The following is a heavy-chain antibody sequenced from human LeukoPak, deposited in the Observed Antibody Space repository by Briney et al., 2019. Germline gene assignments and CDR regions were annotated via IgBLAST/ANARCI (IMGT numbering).Heavy chain of an antibody. V-gene: IGHV3-7*01. J-gene: IGHJ5*02. D-gene: IGHD6-13*01. Sequence: PGGSLRLSCAASGFTFSSYWMSWVRQAPGKGLEWVANIKKDGSEKYYVDSVKGRFTISRDNAKNSLYLQMNSLRAEDTAVYYCARDLVSSSWWRFDPWGQGTLVTVSS. CDR3: ARDLVSSSWWRFDP. CDR1: GFTFSSYW. CDR2: IKKDGSEK.